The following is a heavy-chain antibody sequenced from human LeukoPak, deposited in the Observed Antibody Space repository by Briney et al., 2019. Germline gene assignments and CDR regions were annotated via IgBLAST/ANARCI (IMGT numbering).Heavy chain of an antibody. CDR3: ARVHYDFWSGYSHLFDP. CDR1: GGSFSSYY. V-gene: IGHV4-59*01. CDR2: IYYSGST. Sequence: PSETLSLTCTVSGGSFSSYYWSWIRQPPGKGLEWIGYIYYSGSTNYNPSLKSRVTISVDTSKNQFSLKLSSVTAADTAVYYCARVHYDFWSGYSHLFDPWGQGTLVTVSS. J-gene: IGHJ5*02. D-gene: IGHD3-3*01.